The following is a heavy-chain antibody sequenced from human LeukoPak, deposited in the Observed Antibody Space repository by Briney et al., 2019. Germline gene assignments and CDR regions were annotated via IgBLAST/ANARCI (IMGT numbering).Heavy chain of an antibody. Sequence: PSETLSLTCTVSGGSISSNSHYWAWIRQPPGKGREWIGSIHYSGSTFYSPSLKSRVTISVDTSKNQFSLILTSVTASDTAVYYCAREEASVGDYWGQGILVTVS. CDR3: AREEASVGDY. CDR2: IHYSGST. D-gene: IGHD2-21*01. V-gene: IGHV4-39*01. CDR1: GGSISSNSHY. J-gene: IGHJ4*02.